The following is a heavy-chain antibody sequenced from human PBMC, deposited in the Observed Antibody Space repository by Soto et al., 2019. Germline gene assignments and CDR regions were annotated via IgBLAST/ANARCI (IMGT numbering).Heavy chain of an antibody. Sequence: PGESLKISCAASGFTFSSYAMSWVRQAPGKGLEWVSAITGGRDSTWYADSVKGRFTISRDNSKTTLYLQMNSLRAEDTALYYCAKLEHNSGGILDYWGQGTVVTVSS. CDR3: AKLEHNSGGILDY. CDR2: ITGGRDST. V-gene: IGHV3-23*01. J-gene: IGHJ4*02. D-gene: IGHD3-10*01. CDR1: GFTFSSYA.